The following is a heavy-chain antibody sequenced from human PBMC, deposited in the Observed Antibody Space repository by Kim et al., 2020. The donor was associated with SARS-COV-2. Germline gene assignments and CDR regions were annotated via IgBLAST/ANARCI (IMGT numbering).Heavy chain of an antibody. Sequence: GGSLRLSCAASGFTFSDYYMSWIRQAPGKGLEWVSYISSSGSTIYYADSVKGRFTISRDNAKNSLYLQMNSMRAEDTAVYYCAHTPNYYYYYGMDVWGQGTTVTVSS. CDR2: ISSSGSTI. V-gene: IGHV3-11*01. D-gene: IGHD5-18*01. J-gene: IGHJ6*02. CDR3: AHTPNYYYYYGMDV. CDR1: GFTFSDYY.